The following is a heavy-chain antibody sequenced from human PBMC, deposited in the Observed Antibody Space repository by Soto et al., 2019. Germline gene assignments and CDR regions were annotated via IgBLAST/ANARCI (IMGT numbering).Heavy chain of an antibody. D-gene: IGHD2-2*01. CDR2: IKQDGSEK. CDR1: GFTFSSYW. J-gene: IGHJ4*02. V-gene: IGHV3-7*01. CDR3: ATSIVVVPAATRTFDY. Sequence: ESGGGLVQPGGSLRLSCAASGFTFSSYWMSWVRQAPGKGLEWVANIKQDGSEKYYVDSVKSRFTISRDNAKNSLYLQMNSLRAEDTAVYYCATSIVVVPAATRTFDYWGQGTLVTVSS.